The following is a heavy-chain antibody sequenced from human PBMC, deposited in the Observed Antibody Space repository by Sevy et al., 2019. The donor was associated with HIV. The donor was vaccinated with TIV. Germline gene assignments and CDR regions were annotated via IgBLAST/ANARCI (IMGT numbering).Heavy chain of an antibody. CDR1: GFTFRNYW. J-gene: IGHJ6*04. CDR2: IKEDGSEK. CDR3: ARGSRLTDV. D-gene: IGHD3-16*01. Sequence: GGSLRLSCAVSGFTFRNYWMSWVRQAPGKGLEWVAKIKEDGSEKQCVDSVKGRFTISRDNAKNELYLQMNSLRAEDTAVYYSARGSRLTDVWGKRTTVTVSS. V-gene: IGHV3-7*01.